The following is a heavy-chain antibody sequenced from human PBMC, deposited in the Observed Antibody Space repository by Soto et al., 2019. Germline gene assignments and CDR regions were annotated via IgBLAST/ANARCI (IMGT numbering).Heavy chain of an antibody. CDR3: ARTEWLLAYYYYGMDV. V-gene: IGHV1-69*13. J-gene: IGHJ6*02. D-gene: IGHD3-3*01. Sequence: ASVKVSCKASGGTFSSYAISWVRQAPGQGLEWMGGIIPIFGTANYAQKFQGRVTITADESTSTAYMELSSLRSEDTAVYYCARTEWLLAYYYYGMDVWGQGTTVTVSS. CDR1: GGTFSSYA. CDR2: IIPIFGTA.